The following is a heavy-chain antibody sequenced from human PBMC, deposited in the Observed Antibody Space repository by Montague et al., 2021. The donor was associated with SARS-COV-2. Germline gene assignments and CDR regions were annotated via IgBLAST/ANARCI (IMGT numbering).Heavy chain of an antibody. J-gene: IGHJ4*02. CDR3: AREDTYGYWSSYFDL. CDR2: ISRSGDTI. CDR1: GGSIGAYY. D-gene: IGHD5-18*01. Sequence: LSLTCTASGGSIGAYYWSWIRQPPGKGLEWVSYISRSGDTIYYADSVMGRFTISRDNAKNSLYLQLNSLRAEDTAVYYCAREDTYGYWSSYFDLWGRGTLVTVSS. V-gene: IGHV3-11*01.